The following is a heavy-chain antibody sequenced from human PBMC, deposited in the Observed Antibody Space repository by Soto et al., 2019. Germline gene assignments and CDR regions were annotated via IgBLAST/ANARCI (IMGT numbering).Heavy chain of an antibody. CDR2: ISGSGGST. CDR3: AKGVAGSSWYEIGFFDY. Sequence: WGSLRLSCASSVFTFSIYAMSWVRQAPGKGLDWVSAISGSGGSTYYADSVKGRFTISIDNSKNTLYLQMKSLRAEDTAVYYCAKGVAGSSWYEIGFFDYWGQGTMVTVSS. V-gene: IGHV3-23*01. J-gene: IGHJ4*02. CDR1: VFTFSIYA. D-gene: IGHD6-13*01.